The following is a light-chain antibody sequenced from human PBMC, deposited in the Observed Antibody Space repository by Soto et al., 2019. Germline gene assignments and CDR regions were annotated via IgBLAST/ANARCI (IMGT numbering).Light chain of an antibody. J-gene: IGLJ3*02. CDR1: SGHSSYI. Sequence: QPVLTQSSSASASLGSSVKLTCTLSSGHSSYIIAWHQQQPGKAPRYLMKLEGSGSYNKGSGVPDRFSGSGSGADRYLTISNLQFEDEVDYYCETWDSDTRVFGGGTKLTVL. CDR2: LEGSGSY. CDR3: ETWDSDTRV. V-gene: IGLV4-60*02.